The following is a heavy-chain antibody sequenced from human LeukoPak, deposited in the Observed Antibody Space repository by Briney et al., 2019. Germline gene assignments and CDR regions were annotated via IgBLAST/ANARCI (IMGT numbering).Heavy chain of an antibody. V-gene: IGHV3-64*04. J-gene: IGHJ4*02. D-gene: IGHD5-12*01. Sequence: GGSLRLSCSASGFTFSSYAMHWVRQAPGKGLEYVSGISINGGSTDYADSVRGRSTICRDNSKNTLYLQMNSLRADDSAVYYCARGKGSESGYDYFLDYWGQGTLVTVSS. CDR3: ARGKGSESGYDYFLDY. CDR2: ISINGGST. CDR1: GFTFSSYA.